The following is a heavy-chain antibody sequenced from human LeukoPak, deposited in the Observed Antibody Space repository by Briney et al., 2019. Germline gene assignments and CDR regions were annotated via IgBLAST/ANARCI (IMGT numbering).Heavy chain of an antibody. CDR2: IRYDGSNN. V-gene: IGHV3-30*02. D-gene: IGHD3-9*01. J-gene: IGHJ4*02. CDR1: VFTLSSYG. Sequence: GGSLRLSCAVPVFTLSSYGMPSVRQTPGKGLEWEAFIRYDGSNNYYADSVKGRFTISRNNSKSALYLQMNSLRAEDTAVYYCARDSRIYFDPLDYWGQGTLVTVSS. CDR3: ARDSRIYFDPLDY.